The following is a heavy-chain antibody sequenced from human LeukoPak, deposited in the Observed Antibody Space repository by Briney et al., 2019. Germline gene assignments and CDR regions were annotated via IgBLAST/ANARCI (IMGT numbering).Heavy chain of an antibody. V-gene: IGHV3-30*02. CDR2: IRYDGSNK. CDR1: GFTFSSYG. CDR3: AKDRGDYLAY. J-gene: IGHJ4*02. Sequence: GGSLTLSCAASGFTFSSYGMHWVRQAPGKGLEWVAFIRYDGSNKYYADSVKGRFTISRDNSKNTLYLQMNSLRAEDTAVYYCAKDRGDYLAYWGQGTLVSVSS. D-gene: IGHD4-17*01.